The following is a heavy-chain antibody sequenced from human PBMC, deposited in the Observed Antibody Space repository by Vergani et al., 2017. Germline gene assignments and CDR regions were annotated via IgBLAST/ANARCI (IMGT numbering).Heavy chain of an antibody. D-gene: IGHD3-16*02. Sequence: VQLLESGGGLVQPGGSLRLSCAASGFTFSSYAMSWVRQAPGKGLEWIGRIYTSGSTNYNPSLKSRVTISVDTSKNQFSLKLSSVTAADTAVYYCARDPITFGGVIVPYWGQGTLVTVSS. V-gene: IGHV4-4*08. CDR3: ARDPITFGGVIVPY. J-gene: IGHJ4*02. CDR1: GFTFSSYA. CDR2: IYTSGST.